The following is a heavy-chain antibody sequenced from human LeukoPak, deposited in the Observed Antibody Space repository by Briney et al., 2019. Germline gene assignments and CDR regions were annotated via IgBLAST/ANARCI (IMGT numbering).Heavy chain of an antibody. CDR3: ARHAGGGSYFEVLMDY. CDR2: IYPGDSDT. CDR1: GYSFTSYW. D-gene: IGHD1-26*01. J-gene: IGHJ4*02. Sequence: GESLKISCKGSGYSFTSYWIGWVRQMPGKGLEWMGIIYPGDSDTRYSPSFQGQVTISADKSISTAYLQWSSLKASDTAMYYCARHAGGGSYFEVLMDYWGQGTLVTVSS. V-gene: IGHV5-51*01.